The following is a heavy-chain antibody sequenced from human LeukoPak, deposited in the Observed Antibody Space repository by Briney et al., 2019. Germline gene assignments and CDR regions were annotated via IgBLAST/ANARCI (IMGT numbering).Heavy chain of an antibody. CDR1: GGSVSSGSYY. Sequence: PSETLSLTCTASGGSVSSGSYYWSWIRQPPGKGLEWIGYVYYSGSTNYNPSLKSRVTISVDTSKNQFSLKLSSVTAADTAVYYCARDRGAAGVSYYYGLDVWGKGTTVTVSS. CDR2: VYYSGST. J-gene: IGHJ6*04. CDR3: ARDRGAAGVSYYYGLDV. D-gene: IGHD6-13*01. V-gene: IGHV4-61*01.